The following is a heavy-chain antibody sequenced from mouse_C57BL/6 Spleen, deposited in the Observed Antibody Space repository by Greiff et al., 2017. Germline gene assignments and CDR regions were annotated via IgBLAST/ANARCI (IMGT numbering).Heavy chain of an antibody. D-gene: IGHD1-1*01. V-gene: IGHV6-3*01. CDR3: TETTVLDY. Sequence: EVQGVESGGGLVQPGGSMKLSCVASGFTFSNYWMNWVRQSPEKGLEWVAQIRLKSDNYATHYAESVKGRFTISRDDSKSSVYLQMNNLRAEDTGIYYCTETTVLDYWGQGTSVTVSS. CDR2: IRLKSDNYAT. J-gene: IGHJ4*01. CDR1: GFTFSNYW.